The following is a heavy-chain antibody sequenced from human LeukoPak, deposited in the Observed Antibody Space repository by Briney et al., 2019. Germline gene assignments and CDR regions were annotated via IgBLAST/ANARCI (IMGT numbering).Heavy chain of an antibody. D-gene: IGHD1/OR15-1a*01. Sequence: PGGSLRLSCVASGFTFTSHWMHWFRQAPGKGLVWVSRINIDGTTTGYADSVRGRFTISRDNAKSTLYPQMNGLRAEDTAVYYCARDLTWNTADYWGQGTLVTVSS. CDR3: ARDLTWNTADY. V-gene: IGHV3-74*01. J-gene: IGHJ4*02. CDR2: INIDGTTT. CDR1: GFTFTSHW.